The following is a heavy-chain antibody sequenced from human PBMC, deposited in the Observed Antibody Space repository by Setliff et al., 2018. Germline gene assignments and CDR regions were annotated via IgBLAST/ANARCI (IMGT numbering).Heavy chain of an antibody. J-gene: IGHJ4*02. D-gene: IGHD3-10*01. Sequence: SETLSLTCTVSGGTGAYCWSWIRQHPGKGLEWIAYIFHTGDIYYNPSLKSRVTMSLDTSKDQFSLELSSVTAADTAVYYCARGHSHGFGPLYYFDTWGRGTQVTVSS. V-gene: IGHV4-31*02. CDR1: GGTGAYC. CDR2: IFHTGDI. CDR3: ARGHSHGFGPLYYFDT.